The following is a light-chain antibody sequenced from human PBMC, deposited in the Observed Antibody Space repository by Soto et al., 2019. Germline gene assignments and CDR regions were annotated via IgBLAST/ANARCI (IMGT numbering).Light chain of an antibody. V-gene: IGLV2-14*01. CDR2: EVN. CDR3: SSYTISTTLV. Sequence: ALTQPASVSGSPGQSITISCTGTSSDVGIFDYVSWYQHHPGKAPKLMIYEVNNRPSGVSNRFSGSKSGNTASLTISGLQAEDEADYYCSSYTISTTLVFGGGTKLTVL. J-gene: IGLJ3*02. CDR1: SSDVGIFDY.